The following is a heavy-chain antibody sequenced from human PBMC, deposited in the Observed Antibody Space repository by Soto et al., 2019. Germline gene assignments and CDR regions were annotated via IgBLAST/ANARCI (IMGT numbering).Heavy chain of an antibody. CDR3: AGGGCSSTSCYNPYYYYGMDV. D-gene: IGHD2-2*02. Sequence: QVQLVQSGAEVKKPGSSVKVSCKASGGTFSSYAISWVRQAPGQGLEWMGGIIPIFGTANYAQKFQGRVTITADESTSTAYMELSSLRSEDTAVYYCAGGGCSSTSCYNPYYYYGMDVWGQGTTVTVSS. CDR1: GGTFSSYA. CDR2: IIPIFGTA. J-gene: IGHJ6*02. V-gene: IGHV1-69*01.